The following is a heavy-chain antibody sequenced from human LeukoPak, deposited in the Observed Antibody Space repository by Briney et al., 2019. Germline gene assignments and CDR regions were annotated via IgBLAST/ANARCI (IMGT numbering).Heavy chain of an antibody. D-gene: IGHD5-24*01. J-gene: IGHJ4*02. Sequence: PGGSLRLSCAASEFTFTDAWMSWVRQVPGKGLEWVARIKTKSQGETTDYAAPVEGRFIISREDSKKTLHLHMNSLKTEDTAVYFCTTLSMTIIHGGDYWGQGALVTVSS. CDR3: TTLSMTIIHGGDY. V-gene: IGHV3-15*01. CDR1: EFTFTDAW. CDR2: IKTKSQGETT.